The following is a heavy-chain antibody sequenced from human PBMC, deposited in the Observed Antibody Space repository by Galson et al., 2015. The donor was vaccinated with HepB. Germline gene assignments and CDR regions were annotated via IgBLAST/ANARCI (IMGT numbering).Heavy chain of an antibody. CDR2: INTNTGNP. J-gene: IGHJ4*02. CDR1: GYTFTSYA. V-gene: IGHV7-4-1*02. D-gene: IGHD3-10*01. Sequence: SVKVSCKASGYTFTSYAMNWVRQAPGQGLEWMGWINTNTGNPTYAQGFTGRFVFSLDTSVSTAYLQISSLKAEDTAVYYCARAIKRYTMVRGATDYWGQGTLVTVSS. CDR3: ARAIKRYTMVRGATDY.